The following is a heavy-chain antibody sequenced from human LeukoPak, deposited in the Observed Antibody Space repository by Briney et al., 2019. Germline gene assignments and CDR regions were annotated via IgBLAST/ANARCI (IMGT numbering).Heavy chain of an antibody. CDR2: IYSGGST. CDR1: GFTVSSNY. D-gene: IGHD5/OR15-5a*01. V-gene: IGHV3-53*04. J-gene: IGHJ4*02. Sequence: GALRLSCAVSGFTVSSNYMSWVRPPPGKGLEWVSVIYSGGSTYFADSVKGRFTISRHDSRDTLYLQMNSLRGEDTAVYYCTSDLSCVNPFDYWGQGTLVTVSS. CDR3: TSDLSCVNPFDY.